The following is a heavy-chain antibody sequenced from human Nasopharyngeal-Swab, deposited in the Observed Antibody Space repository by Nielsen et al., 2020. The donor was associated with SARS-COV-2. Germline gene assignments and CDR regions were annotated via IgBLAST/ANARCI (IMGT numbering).Heavy chain of an antibody. V-gene: IGHV3-74*01. J-gene: IGHJ4*02. CDR1: GFTFSSYW. Sequence: GGSLRLSCAASGFTFSSYWMHWVRQAPGKGLVWVSRINEDGSSTSYADSLKGRFTISRDNAKNTLYLQMNSLSAEDTAVYYCARYVDTAMVTGDYWGQGTLVTVSS. CDR3: ARYVDTAMVTGDY. CDR2: INEDGSST. D-gene: IGHD5-18*01.